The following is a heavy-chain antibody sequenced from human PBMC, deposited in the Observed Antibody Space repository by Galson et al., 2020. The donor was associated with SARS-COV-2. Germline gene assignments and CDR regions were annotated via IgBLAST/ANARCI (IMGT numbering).Heavy chain of an antibody. CDR3: AKVVSSYCSGVSCSPAMWFDA. J-gene: IGHJ5*02. CDR1: GFAFSNSV. Sequence: GESLKISCAASGFAFSNSVMSWVRQAPGKGLEWVSAISGSGAGTYYADSVKGRFTISRDNSKNTVYLQMKSLRAGDTAAYFCAKVVSSYCSGVSCSPAMWFDAWGQGTLVTVSS. D-gene: IGHD2-15*01. V-gene: IGHV3-23*01. CDR2: ISGSGAGT.